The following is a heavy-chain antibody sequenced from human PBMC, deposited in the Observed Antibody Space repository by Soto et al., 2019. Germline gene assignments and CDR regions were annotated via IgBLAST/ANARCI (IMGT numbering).Heavy chain of an antibody. CDR1: GGSISRFY. CDR2: IDNSGTT. D-gene: IGHD2-2*02. V-gene: IGHV4-59*01. J-gene: IGHJ6*02. CDR3: ARDLYVPGAIRGFYNYYGMDV. Sequence: PSETLSLICTVSGGSISRFYWTWIRQPPGTGLEWIGYIDNSGTTDYNPSLKSRVTISVDTSKNQFSLNLSSVTAADTAVYYCARDLYVPGAIRGFYNYYGMDVWGQGTTVTVSS.